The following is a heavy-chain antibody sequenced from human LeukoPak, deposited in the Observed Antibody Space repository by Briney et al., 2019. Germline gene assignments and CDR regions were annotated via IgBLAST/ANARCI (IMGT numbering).Heavy chain of an antibody. CDR3: ARHSSSGYYGSERVALRYWFDP. D-gene: IGHD3-10*01. V-gene: IGHV4-59*08. Sequence: SETLSLTCTVSGGSISSYYWSWVRQPPGKGLEWIGYIYYSGSTNYNPSLKSRVTISVDTSKNQFSLKLSSVTAADTAVYYCARHSSSGYYGSERVALRYWFDPWGQGTLVTVSS. CDR2: IYYSGST. CDR1: GGSISSYY. J-gene: IGHJ5*02.